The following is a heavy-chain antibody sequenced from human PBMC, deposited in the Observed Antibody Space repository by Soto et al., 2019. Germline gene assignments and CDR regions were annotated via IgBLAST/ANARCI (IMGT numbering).Heavy chain of an antibody. J-gene: IGHJ1*01. CDR1: GFTFSSYG. Sequence: GGSLRLSCAASGFTFSSYGMHWVRQAPGKGLEWVAVIWYDGSNKYYADSVKGRFTISRDNSKNTLYLQMNSLRAEDTAVYYCARDRGVVVTATYFQHWGQGTLVTVSS. CDR3: ARDRGVVVTATYFQH. V-gene: IGHV3-33*01. CDR2: IWYDGSNK. D-gene: IGHD2-21*02.